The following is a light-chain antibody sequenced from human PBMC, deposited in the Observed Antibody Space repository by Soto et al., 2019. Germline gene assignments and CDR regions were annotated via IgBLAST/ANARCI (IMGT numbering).Light chain of an antibody. CDR2: QAS. CDR1: QVSSNR. Sequence: DVQLSQTPSTLSASVGDRVTITCRASQVSSNRLAWYQQKPGKAPKLLIYQASSLKSGVPSRFGGSGSGTEFTLTITSLQPDDFATYYCQQYNSHWTFGQGTKVDIK. V-gene: IGKV1-5*03. CDR3: QQYNSHWT. J-gene: IGKJ1*01.